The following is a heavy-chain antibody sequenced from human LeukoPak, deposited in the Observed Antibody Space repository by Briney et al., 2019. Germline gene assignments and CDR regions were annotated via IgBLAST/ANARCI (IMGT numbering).Heavy chain of an antibody. J-gene: IGHJ6*03. D-gene: IGHD3-10*01. Sequence: GGSLRLSCAASGFTFSSYGMHWVRQAPGKGLEWVAFIRYDGSNKYYADSVKGRFTISRDNSKNTLYLQMNSLRAEDTAVYYCARDLRYYLYYYMDVWGKGTTVTISS. CDR1: GFTFSSYG. CDR3: ARDLRYYLYYYMDV. V-gene: IGHV3-30*02. CDR2: IRYDGSNK.